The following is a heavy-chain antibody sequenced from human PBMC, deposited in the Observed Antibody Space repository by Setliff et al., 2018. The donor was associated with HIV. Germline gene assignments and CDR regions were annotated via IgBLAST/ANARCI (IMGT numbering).Heavy chain of an antibody. D-gene: IGHD4-17*01. CDR3: ARSPRLRGGHNWFDP. Sequence: PSETLSLTCAVYGGSFSGYYWTWIRQTPGKGLEWIGEINHRGSTNYNPSLKSRVTISVDTSKNQFSLKLTSVTAADTAVYYCARSPRLRGGHNWFDPWGQGTLVTVSS. V-gene: IGHV4-34*01. CDR2: INHRGST. J-gene: IGHJ5*02. CDR1: GGSFSGYY.